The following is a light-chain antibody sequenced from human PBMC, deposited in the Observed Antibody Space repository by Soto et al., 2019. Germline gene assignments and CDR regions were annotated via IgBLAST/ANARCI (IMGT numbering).Light chain of an antibody. CDR3: ASYTRVDSWV. Sequence: QSALTQPASVSGSPGQSISISCTGTSSDVGAYDRVSWYQHHPGKAPKLLIYEVTNRPSGVSTRFSGSKSANTASLTISGLQPEDEASYYCASYTRVDSWVFGGGTQLTVL. CDR2: EVT. V-gene: IGLV2-14*01. CDR1: SSDVGAYDR. J-gene: IGLJ3*02.